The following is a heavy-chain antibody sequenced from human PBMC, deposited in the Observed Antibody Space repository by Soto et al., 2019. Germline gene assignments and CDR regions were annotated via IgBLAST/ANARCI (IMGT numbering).Heavy chain of an antibody. J-gene: IGHJ5*02. V-gene: IGHV1-69*12. CDR1: GGTFSSYA. D-gene: IGHD3-22*01. CDR3: ARDLDDSSGLVGYNWFDP. Sequence: QVQLVQSGAEVKKPGSSVKVSCKASGGTFSSYAISWVRQAPGQGLEWMGGIIPIFGTANYAQKFQGRVTITADESTSTAYMELSSLRSEDTAVSYCARDLDDSSGLVGYNWFDPWGQGTLVTVSS. CDR2: IIPIFGTA.